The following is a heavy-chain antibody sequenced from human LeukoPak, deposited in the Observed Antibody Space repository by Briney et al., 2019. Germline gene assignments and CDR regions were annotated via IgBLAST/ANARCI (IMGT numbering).Heavy chain of an antibody. CDR3: ARDIGGSYTAIDY. CDR1: GFTFSSYS. V-gene: IGHV3-21*01. J-gene: IGHJ4*02. CDR2: ISSSSAHI. D-gene: IGHD1-26*01. Sequence: GVSLRLSCAASGFTFSSYSMNWVRQAPGKGLEWVPFISSSSAHINYADSVKGRFTISRDNPRNSLYLQMNSLRAEDTAVYYCARDIGGSYTAIDYWGQGTLVTVSS.